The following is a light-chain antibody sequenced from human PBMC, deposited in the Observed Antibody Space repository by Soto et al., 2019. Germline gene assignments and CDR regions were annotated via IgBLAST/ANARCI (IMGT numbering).Light chain of an antibody. CDR2: EDT. V-gene: IGLV2-23*01. CDR3: SSYAGSRTLV. CDR1: NSNVGNYNL. Sequence: VLTQPASVSGSPGQSIAITCTGTNSNVGNYNLVSWFQQHPGKAPKLIIYEDTRRPSGVSHRFSGSKSGNMASLTISGLQAEDEAHYYCSSYAGSRTLVFGTGTKVTVL. J-gene: IGLJ1*01.